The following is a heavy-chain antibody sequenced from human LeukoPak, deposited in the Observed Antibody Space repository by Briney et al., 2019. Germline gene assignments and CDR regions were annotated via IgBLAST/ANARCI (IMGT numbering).Heavy chain of an antibody. V-gene: IGHV3-30*02. CDR1: GFTFSSYG. J-gene: IGHJ4*02. D-gene: IGHD1-26*01. CDR3: AKGSGSYLSPLYYFDY. CDR2: IRYDGSNK. Sequence: PGGSLRLSCAASGFTFSSYGIHWVRQAPGKGLEWVAFIRYDGSNKYYADSVKGRFTIPRDNSKNTLYLQMNSLRAEDTAVYYCAKGSGSYLSPLYYFDYWGQGTLVTVSS.